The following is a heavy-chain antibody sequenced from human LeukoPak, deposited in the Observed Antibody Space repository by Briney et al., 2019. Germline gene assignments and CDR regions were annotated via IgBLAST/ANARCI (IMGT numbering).Heavy chain of an antibody. CDR2: IYYSGSN. V-gene: IGHV4-59*08. D-gene: IGHD6-13*01. J-gene: IGHJ6*02. CDR1: GGSISSYY. Sequence: SETLSLTCTVSGGSISSYYWSWIRQPPGKGLEWLGYIYYSGSNNYNPSLKSRVTISVDTSKNQFSLKLSSVTAADTAVYYCARHWGIAAAGTGGYYYYYAMDVWGQGTTVTVSS. CDR3: ARHWGIAAAGTGGYYYYYAMDV.